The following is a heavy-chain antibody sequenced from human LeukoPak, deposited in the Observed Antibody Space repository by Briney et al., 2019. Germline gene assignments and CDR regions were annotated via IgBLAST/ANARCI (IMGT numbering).Heavy chain of an antibody. CDR2: ISAYNGNT. V-gene: IGHV1-18*01. Sequence: ASVKVSCKASGYTFTDYGMSWMRQAPGQGLEWMGWISAYNGNTNYAQNLQGRVTLTTDTSTSTAYMELRSLSSDDTAVYYCAKYCSGGSCFDYWGQGTLVTVSS. CDR1: GYTFTDYG. J-gene: IGHJ4*02. D-gene: IGHD2-15*01. CDR3: AKYCSGGSCFDY.